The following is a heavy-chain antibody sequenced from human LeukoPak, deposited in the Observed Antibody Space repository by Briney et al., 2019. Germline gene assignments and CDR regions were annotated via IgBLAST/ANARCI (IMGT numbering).Heavy chain of an antibody. J-gene: IGHJ5*02. D-gene: IGHD3-3*01. Sequence: SETLSLTCTVSGGSISSHYWSWIRQPPGKGLEWIGYIYYSGSTNYNPSLKSRVTISVDTSKNQFSLKLSSVTAADTAVYYCARLDTISLSFDPWGQGTLVTVSS. CDR1: GGSISSHY. CDR3: ARLDTISLSFDP. V-gene: IGHV4-59*11. CDR2: IYYSGST.